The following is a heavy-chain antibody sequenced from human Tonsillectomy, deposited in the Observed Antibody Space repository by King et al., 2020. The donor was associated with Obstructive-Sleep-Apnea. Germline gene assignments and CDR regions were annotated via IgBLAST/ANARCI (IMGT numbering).Heavy chain of an antibody. V-gene: IGHV4-38-2*02. Sequence: QLQESGPGLVKPSETLSLTCTVSGYSISNGFYWGWIRQPPGKGLEWIGIIYHTGTTNCNPSLKSRVTISVDTSKTQFSLRLTSVTAADTAGYYCARADGYNFGQHTYFDYWGQGTLVTVSS. CDR2: IYHTGTT. CDR1: GYSISNGFY. J-gene: IGHJ4*02. D-gene: IGHD5-24*01. CDR3: ARADGYNFGQHTYFDY.